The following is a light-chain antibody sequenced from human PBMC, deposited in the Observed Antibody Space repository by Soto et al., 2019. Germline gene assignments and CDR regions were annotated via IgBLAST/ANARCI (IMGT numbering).Light chain of an antibody. Sequence: EIVLTQSPGTLSLSPGERALLSCRASQSLSSSFLAWYQQKPGQAPRLLIYSSSNRATGIPDRFSGGGSGTDFTLTISRLEPEDFAVYYCQQYGSSPFTFGPGTKVDIK. CDR2: SSS. V-gene: IGKV3-20*01. J-gene: IGKJ3*01. CDR1: QSLSSSF. CDR3: QQYGSSPFT.